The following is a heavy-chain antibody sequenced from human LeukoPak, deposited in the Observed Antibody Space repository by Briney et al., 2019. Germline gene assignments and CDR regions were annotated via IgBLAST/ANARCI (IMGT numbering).Heavy chain of an antibody. J-gene: IGHJ3*02. Sequence: GGSLRLSCAASGFTFSDYYMSWIRQAPGKGLEWVSYISSSGSTIYYADSVKGRFTISRDNAKTSLYLQMNSLRAEDTAVYYCARVITIFGVGGGPDAFDIWGQGTMVTVSS. CDR3: ARVITIFGVGGGPDAFDI. CDR2: ISSSGSTI. D-gene: IGHD3-3*01. V-gene: IGHV3-11*01. CDR1: GFTFSDYY.